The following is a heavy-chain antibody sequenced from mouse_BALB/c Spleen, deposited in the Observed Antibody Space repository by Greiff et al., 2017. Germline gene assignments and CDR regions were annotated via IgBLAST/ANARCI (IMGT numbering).Heavy chain of an antibody. CDR1: GYTFTSYV. V-gene: IGHV1-14*01. Sequence: EVQLQQSGPELVKPGASVKMSCKASGYTFTSYVMHWVKQKPGQGLEWIGYINPYNDGTKYNEKFKGKATLTSDKSSSTAYMELSSLTSEDSAVYYCARELAYCGNYVGFAYWGQGTLVTVSA. D-gene: IGHD2-1*01. CDR3: ARELAYCGNYVGFAY. J-gene: IGHJ3*01. CDR2: INPYNDGT.